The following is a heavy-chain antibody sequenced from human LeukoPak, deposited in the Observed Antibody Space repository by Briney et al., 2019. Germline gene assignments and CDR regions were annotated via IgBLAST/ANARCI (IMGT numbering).Heavy chain of an antibody. V-gene: IGHV1-2*02. Sequence: ASVKVSCKASGYTFTGYYMHWVRQGPGQGLEWVGWINPNSGGANYAQKFQGRVTMTRDTSISTAYMELSRLRSDDTAVYYCARGGARYCSSTSCYDFDYWGQGTLVTVSS. CDR1: GYTFTGYY. D-gene: IGHD2-2*01. J-gene: IGHJ4*02. CDR2: INPNSGGA. CDR3: ARGGARYCSSTSCYDFDY.